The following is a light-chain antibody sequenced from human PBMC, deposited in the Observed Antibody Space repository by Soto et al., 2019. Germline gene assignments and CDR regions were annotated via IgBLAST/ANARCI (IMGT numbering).Light chain of an antibody. V-gene: IGLV2-14*01. J-gene: IGLJ1*01. Sequence: SVLPQPASVSGSPGQSITISCTGTSSDVGGYNYVSWYQQHPGKAPKLMIYDVSNRPSGVSNRFSGSKSGNTASLTSSGLQAEDEADYYCSSYTSSSTLLYVFGTGTKVTVL. CDR1: SSDVGGYNY. CDR2: DVS. CDR3: SSYTSSSTLLYV.